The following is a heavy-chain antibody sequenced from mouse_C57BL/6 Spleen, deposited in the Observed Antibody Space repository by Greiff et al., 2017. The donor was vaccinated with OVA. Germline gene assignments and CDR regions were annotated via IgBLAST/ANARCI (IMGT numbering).Heavy chain of an antibody. CDR3: ARSEDYDYDRAWFAY. Sequence: QVQLQQSGAELARPGASVKLSCKASGYTFTSYGISWVKQRTGQGLEWIGEIYPRSGNTYYNEKFKGKATLTADKSSSTAYMELRSLTSEDSAVYFCARSEDYDYDRAWFAYWGQGTLVTVSA. V-gene: IGHV1-81*01. J-gene: IGHJ3*01. CDR1: GYTFTSYG. D-gene: IGHD2-4*01. CDR2: IYPRSGNT.